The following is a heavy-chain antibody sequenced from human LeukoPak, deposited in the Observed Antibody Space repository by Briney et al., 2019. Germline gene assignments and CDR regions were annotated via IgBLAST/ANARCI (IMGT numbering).Heavy chain of an antibody. CDR3: ARTRYDQRPFDY. V-gene: IGHV3-23*01. CDR1: GFTFSSYA. D-gene: IGHD5-12*01. CDR2: ITWGRDNL. Sequence: GGSLRLSCAASGFTFSSYAMSWVRQAPGKGLEWVSGITWGRDNLAYAASVKGRFTISRDNAKNTLYLQMNSLRAEDTAVYYCARTRYDQRPFDYWGQGTLVTVSS. J-gene: IGHJ4*02.